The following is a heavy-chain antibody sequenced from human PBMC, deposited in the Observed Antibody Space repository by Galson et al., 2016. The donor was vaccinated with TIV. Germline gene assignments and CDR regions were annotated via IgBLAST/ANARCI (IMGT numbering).Heavy chain of an antibody. CDR3: ARTVGDDAFDF. J-gene: IGHJ3*01. V-gene: IGHV4-34*01. CDR1: GGAFSGDS. Sequence: TLSLTCAVYGGAFSGDSWSWIRQPPGKGLEWIGTIYHDGSTYYSPSLKSRVTMSVDTSNNHFSLNLSSVTAADTALYYCARTVGDDAFDFWGQGTLVSVSS. D-gene: IGHD4-23*01. CDR2: IYHDGST.